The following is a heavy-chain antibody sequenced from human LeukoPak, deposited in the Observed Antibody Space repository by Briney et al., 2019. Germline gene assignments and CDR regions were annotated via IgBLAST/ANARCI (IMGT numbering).Heavy chain of an antibody. Sequence: ASVKASCKASGYTFTSYGISWVRQAPGQGLERMGWISAYNGNTNYAQKLQGRDTMTTDTSTSTAYMELRSLRSDDTAVYYCARCASGDLDAFDIWGQGTMVTVSS. CDR2: ISAYNGNT. D-gene: IGHD2-21*02. J-gene: IGHJ3*02. V-gene: IGHV1-18*04. CDR3: ARCASGDLDAFDI. CDR1: GYTFTSYG.